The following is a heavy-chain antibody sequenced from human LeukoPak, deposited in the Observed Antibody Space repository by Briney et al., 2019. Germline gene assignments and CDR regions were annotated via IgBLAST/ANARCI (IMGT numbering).Heavy chain of an antibody. J-gene: IGHJ4*02. Sequence: PGGSLRLSCAASGFTFSSSAMSWVRQAPGKGLEWVSGISGSGGSTNYADSVKGRFTISRDNSKNTLYLQMNSLGAEDTAVYYCANGGLWLPTRSDWGQGTRVTVSS. CDR2: ISGSGGST. CDR1: GFTFSSSA. CDR3: ANGGLWLPTRSD. D-gene: IGHD5-18*01. V-gene: IGHV3-23*01.